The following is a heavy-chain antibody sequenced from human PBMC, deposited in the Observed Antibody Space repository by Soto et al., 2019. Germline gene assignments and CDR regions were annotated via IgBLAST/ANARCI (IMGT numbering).Heavy chain of an antibody. D-gene: IGHD1-20*01. V-gene: IGHV4-39*01. CDR2: SYYSGTS. Sequence: PSEILSLTYTVSGGSIRVQSYYWTWIRQTPGKGLEWVGSSYYSGTSYFNPALKGRVTISVDTSTNQFSLRLTSVTAADTAVYYCTRRDNGNDYYFDPWGQGTLVTVSS. CDR1: GGSIRVQSYY. CDR3: TRRDNGNDYYFDP. J-gene: IGHJ5*02.